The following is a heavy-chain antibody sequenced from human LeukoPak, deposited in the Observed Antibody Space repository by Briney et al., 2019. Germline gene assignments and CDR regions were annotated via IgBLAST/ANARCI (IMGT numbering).Heavy chain of an antibody. CDR1: GGSISSYY. D-gene: IGHD6-13*01. V-gene: IGHV4-59*08. Sequence: SETLSLTCTVSGGSISSYYCTRFRQPPGKGLEWIGYNYYRGSTNYNPSLESRVTISVDTSKNQFSLKLSSVTAADTAVYYCARVRIAAAVRNWFDPWGQGTLVTVSS. CDR2: NYYRGST. CDR3: ARVRIAAAVRNWFDP. J-gene: IGHJ5*02.